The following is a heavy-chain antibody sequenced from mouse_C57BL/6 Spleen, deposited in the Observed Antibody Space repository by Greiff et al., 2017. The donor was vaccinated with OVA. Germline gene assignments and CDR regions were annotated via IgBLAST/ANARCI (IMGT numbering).Heavy chain of an antibody. Sequence: EVKLVESGGDLVKPGGSLKLSCAASGFTFSSYGMSWVRQTPDKRLEWVATISSGSSYTYYTDSVKGRFTISRDNAKNTLYLQMSSLKSEDTAMYYCARHPYYDGSSYYAMDYWGQGTSVTVSS. CDR2: ISSGSSYT. D-gene: IGHD1-1*01. J-gene: IGHJ4*01. CDR1: GFTFSSYG. V-gene: IGHV5-6*01. CDR3: ARHPYYDGSSYYAMDY.